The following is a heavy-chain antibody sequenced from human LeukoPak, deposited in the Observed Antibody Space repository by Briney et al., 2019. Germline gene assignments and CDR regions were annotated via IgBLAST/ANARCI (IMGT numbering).Heavy chain of an antibody. CDR1: GGSISSGGYS. CDR3: ARAVKWFDP. J-gene: IGHJ5*02. Sequence: SQTLSLTCAVSGGSISSGGYSWSWIRQPPGKGLEWIGYIYHSGSTYYNPSLKSRVTISVDRSKNQFSLKLSSVTAADTAVYYCARAVKWFDPWGQGTLVTVPS. V-gene: IGHV4-30-2*01. CDR2: IYHSGST.